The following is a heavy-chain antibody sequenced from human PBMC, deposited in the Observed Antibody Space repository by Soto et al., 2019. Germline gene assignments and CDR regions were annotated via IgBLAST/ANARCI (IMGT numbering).Heavy chain of an antibody. D-gene: IGHD6-13*01. Sequence: EVQLVESGGGLIQPGGSLRLSCVASGFNVSSDYMNWVRQAPGKGLEWVAVLSTGGFTNYADSVKGRFTISRDSSKNTLYLQMNSLRVEDTAVYYCARDSETSSSWSLDYWGQGVLVTVSS. V-gene: IGHV3-53*01. J-gene: IGHJ4*02. CDR2: LSTGGFT. CDR1: GFNVSSDY. CDR3: ARDSETSSSWSLDY.